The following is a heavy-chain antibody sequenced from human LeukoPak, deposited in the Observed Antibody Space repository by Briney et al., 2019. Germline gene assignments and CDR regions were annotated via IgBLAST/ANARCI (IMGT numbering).Heavy chain of an antibody. D-gene: IGHD1-26*01. Sequence: GKSLRLSCVASGFTFSTSAMHWVRQAPGKGLEWVAIISDDGSNKGYADSVKGRFTISRDNSKNTLSLQMNSLRAEDTAVYYCARDRHSLVGVTVGWCRIDYWGQGTLVTVSS. V-gene: IGHV3-30*01. CDR3: ARDRHSLVGVTVGWCRIDY. J-gene: IGHJ4*02. CDR2: ISDDGSNK. CDR1: GFTFSTSA.